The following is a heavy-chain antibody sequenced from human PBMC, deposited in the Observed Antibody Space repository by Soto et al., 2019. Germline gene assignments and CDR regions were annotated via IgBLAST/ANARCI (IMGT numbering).Heavy chain of an antibody. CDR1: GGTTRSSSYY. D-gene: IGHD3-3*01. CDR3: ARLPTWSGYYSYNHYYMDV. Sequence: SETLSLTCTVSGGTTRSSSYYWGWIRQPPGKGLEWIGSIYYSGSTYYNPSLKSRVTISVDTSRNQFSLRLISVTAADTAVYYCARLPTWSGYYSYNHYYMDVWGKGTPVTVSS. J-gene: IGHJ6*03. V-gene: IGHV4-39*01. CDR2: IYYSGST.